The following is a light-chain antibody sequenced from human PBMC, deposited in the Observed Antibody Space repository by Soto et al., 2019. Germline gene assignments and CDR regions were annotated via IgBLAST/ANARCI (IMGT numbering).Light chain of an antibody. V-gene: IGKV3-11*01. CDR2: DAS. Sequence: ELVLTQSPATLSLSPGERATLSCRASQSVSSYLAWYQQKPGQAPRLLIYDASNRATGIPARFSGSGAGTDFTLTISSLEPEDLAGYNCQQPINPNPFGQGTPRQSK. CDR1: QSVSSY. J-gene: IGKJ5*01. CDR3: QQPINPNP.